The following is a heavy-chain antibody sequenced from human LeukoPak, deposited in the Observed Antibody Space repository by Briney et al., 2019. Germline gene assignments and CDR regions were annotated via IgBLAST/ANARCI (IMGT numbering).Heavy chain of an antibody. CDR2: IYYSGAT. J-gene: IGHJ4*02. CDR1: GGSMSAAGYF. V-gene: IGHV4-31*03. CDR3: ARWSQSYFDN. Sequence: SETLSLTCTVSGGSMSAAGYFWSWIRQHPGKGLEWIGNIYYSGATFSNSSLKSRHTISVDTSKNQFSLKVTSVTAADTAVYYCARWSQSYFDNWGQGTLVTVAS.